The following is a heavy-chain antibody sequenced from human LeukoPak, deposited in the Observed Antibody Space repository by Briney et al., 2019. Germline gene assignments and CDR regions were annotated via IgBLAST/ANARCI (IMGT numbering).Heavy chain of an antibody. D-gene: IGHD2-15*01. Sequence: PSETLSLTCTVSGGSISSHYWSWIRQPPGKGLEWIGYIYCSGSTNYNPSLKSRVTISVDTSKNQFSLKLSSVTAADTAVYYCARELNCSGGSCHFDYWGQGTLVTVSS. CDR2: IYCSGST. CDR3: ARELNCSGGSCHFDY. CDR1: GGSISSHY. V-gene: IGHV4-59*11. J-gene: IGHJ4*02.